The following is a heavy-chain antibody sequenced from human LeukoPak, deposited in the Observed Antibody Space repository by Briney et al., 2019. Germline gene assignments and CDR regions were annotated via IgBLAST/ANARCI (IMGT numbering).Heavy chain of an antibody. CDR3: ARLSITTSLRLYYFDY. CDR2: IYPGDSDT. V-gene: IGHV5-51*01. J-gene: IGHJ4*02. CDR1: GYIFTTYW. D-gene: IGHD2/OR15-2a*01. Sequence: GESLKISCKGSGYIFTTYWIGWVRQMPGKGLEWMGIIYPGDSDTRYSPSFQGRVTISADKSISTAYLQWRSLKASDTAIYYCARLSITTSLRLYYFDYWGQGTLVTVPS.